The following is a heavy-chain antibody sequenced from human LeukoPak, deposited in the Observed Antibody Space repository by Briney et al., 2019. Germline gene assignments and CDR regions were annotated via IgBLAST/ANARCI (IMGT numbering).Heavy chain of an antibody. CDR2: IYYSGST. J-gene: IGHJ5*02. D-gene: IGHD2-2*01. CDR1: GGSISSYY. CDR3: ARDLGFCSSTSCYPWFDP. Sequence: SGTLSLTCTVSGGSISSYYWSWIRQPPGKGLEWIGYIYYSGSTNYNPSLKSRVTISVDTSKNQFSLKLSSVTAADTAVYYCARDLGFCSSTSCYPWFDPWGQGTLVTVSS. V-gene: IGHV4-59*01.